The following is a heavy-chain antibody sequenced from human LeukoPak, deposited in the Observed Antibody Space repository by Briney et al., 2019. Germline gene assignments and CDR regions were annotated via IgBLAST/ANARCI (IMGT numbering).Heavy chain of an antibody. Sequence: GGSLRLSCVVSGLRFRNYGMHWVRQAPGKELEWVAVIYYDGSNQYYADSVKGRFTVSRDNAKNTLYLQMDSLRAEDTAVYYCATDRNSGKYYDYWGQGTLVTVSS. CDR2: IYYDGSNQ. J-gene: IGHJ4*02. CDR1: GLRFRNYG. D-gene: IGHD1-26*01. CDR3: ATDRNSGKYYDY. V-gene: IGHV3-30*12.